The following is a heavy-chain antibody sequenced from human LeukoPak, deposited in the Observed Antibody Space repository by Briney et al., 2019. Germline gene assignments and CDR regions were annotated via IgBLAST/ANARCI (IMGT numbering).Heavy chain of an antibody. CDR3: ATRYDSGSYYRNFWFDP. D-gene: IGHD3-10*01. J-gene: IGHJ5*02. CDR1: GGSISSSNW. V-gene: IGHV4-4*02. CDR2: IYHSGST. Sequence: PSGTLSLTCAVSGGSISSSNWWSWVRQPPGKGLEWIGEIYHSGSTNYNPSLKSRVTISVDKSKNQFSLKLSSVTAADTAVYYCATRYDSGSYYRNFWFDPWGQGTLVTVSS.